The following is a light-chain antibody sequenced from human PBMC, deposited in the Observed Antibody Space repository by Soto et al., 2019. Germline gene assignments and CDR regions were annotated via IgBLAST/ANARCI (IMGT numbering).Light chain of an antibody. CDR2: DAS. J-gene: IGKJ1*01. Sequence: DIQMTQSPSTLSASVGDRVTITCRASQSISSWLAWYQQNPGKAPKLLIYDASSLESGVPSRFSGSGSGTEFTLTISSLQPDDFATYYCQQYKVFGTFGQGTKVDIK. CDR1: QSISSW. V-gene: IGKV1-5*01. CDR3: QQYKVFGT.